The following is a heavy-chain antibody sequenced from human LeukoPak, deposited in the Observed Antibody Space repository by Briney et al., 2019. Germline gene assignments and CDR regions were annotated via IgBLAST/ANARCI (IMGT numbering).Heavy chain of an antibody. CDR2: IYPGDSDT. CDR1: GYSFSSYW. CDR3: ARRHYYGSGSYYKTTHHFDY. V-gene: IGHV5-51*01. D-gene: IGHD3-10*01. J-gene: IGHJ4*02. Sequence: GESLKISCKGSGYSFSSYWIGWVRQMPGKGLEWMGIIYPGDSDTRYSPSFQGQVTISADKSISTAYLQWSSLKASDTAMYYCARRHYYGSGSYYKTTHHFDYWGQGTLVTVSS.